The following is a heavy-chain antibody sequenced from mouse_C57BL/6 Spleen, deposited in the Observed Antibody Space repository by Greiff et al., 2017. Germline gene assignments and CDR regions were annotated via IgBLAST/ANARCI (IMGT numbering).Heavy chain of an antibody. CDR1: GYTFTSYW. Sequence: VPLQESGAELVKPGASVKLSCKASGYTFTSYWMHWVKQRPGQGLEWIGLIHPNSGSTNYNEKFNSKATLTVDKSSSTAYMQLSSLTSEDSAVYYCARGDYYGSGYWGQGTTLTVSS. V-gene: IGHV1-64*01. CDR3: ARGDYYGSGY. J-gene: IGHJ2*01. D-gene: IGHD1-1*01. CDR2: IHPNSGST.